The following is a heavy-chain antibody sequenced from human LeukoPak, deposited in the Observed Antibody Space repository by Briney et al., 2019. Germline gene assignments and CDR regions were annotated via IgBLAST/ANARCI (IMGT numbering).Heavy chain of an antibody. Sequence: GGSLRLSCVASGLTFSGYWMHWVRQAPGKGQVWVSRINSDGSDTSYADSVEGRFTISRDNAKNTLYLQMDSLRAEDTAVYYCARDAFGVDKSPFWGQGTLVTVSS. CDR3: ARDAFGVDKSPF. D-gene: IGHD3-3*01. CDR2: INSDGSDT. V-gene: IGHV3-74*01. J-gene: IGHJ4*02. CDR1: GLTFSGYW.